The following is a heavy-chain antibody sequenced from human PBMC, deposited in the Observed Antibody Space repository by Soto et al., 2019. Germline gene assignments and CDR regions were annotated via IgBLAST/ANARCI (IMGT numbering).Heavy chain of an antibody. D-gene: IGHD5-18*01. V-gene: IGHV3-30*18. J-gene: IGHJ4*02. CDR3: AKEKGKSVYTFSSSTFDY. CDR2: VSYDGKKT. CDR1: GFTFSTYG. Sequence: QVQLVESGGGVVQPGRSLRLSCAATGFTFSTYGMHWVRQAPGEGLEWVAVVSYDGKKTDHADSVKGRFTISRDNSKNTLYLQMNSLRPEDTAVYYCAKEKGKSVYTFSSSTFDYWGQGTLVTVSS.